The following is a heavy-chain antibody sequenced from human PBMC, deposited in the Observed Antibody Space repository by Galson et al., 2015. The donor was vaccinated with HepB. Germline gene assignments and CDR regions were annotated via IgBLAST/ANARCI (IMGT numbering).Heavy chain of an antibody. D-gene: IGHD2-8*01. CDR3: VRKGRGILNLHYFDY. J-gene: IGHJ4*02. CDR2: INWNGGST. CDR1: GFTFADYG. V-gene: IGHV3-20*04. Sequence: SLRLSCAASGFTFADYGMSWVRQAPGKGLEWVSWINWNGGSTDYADSVKGRVTITRDNAKNSLYLQMNSLRAEDTALYYCVRKGRGILNLHYFDYWGQGTLVTVSS.